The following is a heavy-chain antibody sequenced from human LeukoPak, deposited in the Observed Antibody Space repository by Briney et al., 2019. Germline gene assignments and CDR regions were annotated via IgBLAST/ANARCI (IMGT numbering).Heavy chain of an antibody. V-gene: IGHV3-23*01. CDR2: ISGSGDNT. CDR3: EKDLGGSGLFMDG. CDR1: GFTFGSYA. Sequence: GGSLTLSYAASGFTFGSYALSWVRQAPGKGLEWVSAISGSGDNTYYADSVKGRFTISRDNSKNTLYLQMNSLRAEDTAVYYCEKDLGGSGLFMDGWGKGTTVTVSS. D-gene: IGHD2-21*01. J-gene: IGHJ6*03.